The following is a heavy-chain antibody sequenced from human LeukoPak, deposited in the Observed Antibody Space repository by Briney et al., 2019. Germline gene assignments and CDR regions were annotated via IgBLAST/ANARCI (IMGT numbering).Heavy chain of an antibody. D-gene: IGHD2-2*02. CDR3: AMKAVPRPRLYDAFDF. Sequence: PGGSLRLSCAASGFTVSSNYMSWVRQAPGKGLEWVSVIYSGGSTYYADSVKGRFTISRDNSKSTLYLQMNSLRADDTAVYYCAMKAVPRPRLYDAFDFWGQGTVVTVSS. CDR1: GFTVSSNY. J-gene: IGHJ3*01. V-gene: IGHV3-66*01. CDR2: IYSGGST.